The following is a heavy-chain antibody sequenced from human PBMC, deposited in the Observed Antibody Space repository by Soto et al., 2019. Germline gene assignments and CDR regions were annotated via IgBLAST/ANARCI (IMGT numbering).Heavy chain of an antibody. Sequence: WGSLRLSCAASGIMFFQYAIIFFRLSPGKWLEWVSVVGPSGASTFYADSVRGRFTISRDNSENTLYLQMNSLRAADTALYFCARSYYYDSTGYYRTFDYWGPGTLVTVSS. CDR1: GIMFFQYA. CDR3: ARSYYYDSTGYYRTFDY. CDR2: VGPSGAST. J-gene: IGHJ4*02. D-gene: IGHD3-22*01. V-gene: IGHV3-23*01.